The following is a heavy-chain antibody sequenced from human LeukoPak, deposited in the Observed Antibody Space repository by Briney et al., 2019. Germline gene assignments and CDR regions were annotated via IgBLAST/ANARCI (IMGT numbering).Heavy chain of an antibody. J-gene: IGHJ4*02. CDR1: GITFRSYG. Sequence: PGGSLRLSCAACGITFRSYGMHWVRQAPGKGLEWAALIWYDGSKQYYGDSVKGRFTISRDNSKNMLYLEVHSLRAEDTAIYYCASGTIPFTFGEIWSLDYWGQGTLVTVSS. CDR3: ASGTIPFTFGEIWSLDY. V-gene: IGHV3-33*01. D-gene: IGHD3-16*01. CDR2: IWYDGSKQ.